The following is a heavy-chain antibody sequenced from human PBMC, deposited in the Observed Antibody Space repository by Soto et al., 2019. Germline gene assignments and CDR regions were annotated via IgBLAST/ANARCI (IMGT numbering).Heavy chain of an antibody. V-gene: IGHV4-39*01. D-gene: IGHD4-17*01. Sequence: SETLSLTCTVYGGSITSNSYYWGWIRQPPGKGLEWIGGIYYSGRSYYNPSLKSRVTMSVDTSKNQFSLTLNSVTAADAAVYYCARQRTTVVTQAYFDHWGQGTLVTVSS. CDR3: ARQRTTVVTQAYFDH. J-gene: IGHJ4*02. CDR2: IYYSGRS. CDR1: GGSITSNSYY.